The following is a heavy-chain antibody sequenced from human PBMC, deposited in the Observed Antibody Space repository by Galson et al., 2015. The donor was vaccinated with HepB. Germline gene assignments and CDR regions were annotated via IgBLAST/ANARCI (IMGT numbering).Heavy chain of an antibody. D-gene: IGHD2-2*01. CDR1: GFTFSDYY. V-gene: IGHV3-11*06. Sequence: SLRLSCAASGFTFSDYYMSWIRQAPGKGLEWVSYISSSSSYTNYADSVKGRFTISRDNAKNSLYLQMNSLRAEDTAVYYCASTSDIVVVPAADYWGQGTLVTVSS. J-gene: IGHJ4*02. CDR3: ASTSDIVVVPAADY. CDR2: ISSSSSYT.